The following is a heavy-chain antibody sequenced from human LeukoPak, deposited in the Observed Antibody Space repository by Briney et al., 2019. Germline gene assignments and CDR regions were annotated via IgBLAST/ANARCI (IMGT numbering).Heavy chain of an antibody. J-gene: IGHJ4*02. Sequence: GGSLRLSCAASGFTFDDYAMHWVRQAPGKGLEWVSGISWNSGSIGYADSVKGRFTISRDNAKNSLYLQMNSLRAEDTALYYCAKDTRRARGYYFDYWGQGTLVTVSS. CDR1: GFTFDDYA. CDR3: AKDTRRARGYYFDY. CDR2: ISWNSGSI. V-gene: IGHV3-9*01.